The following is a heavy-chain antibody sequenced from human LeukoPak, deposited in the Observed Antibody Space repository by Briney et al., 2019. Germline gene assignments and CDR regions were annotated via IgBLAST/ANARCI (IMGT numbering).Heavy chain of an antibody. D-gene: IGHD6-13*01. CDR2: FDPEDGET. J-gene: IGHJ4*02. Sequence: ASVKVSCKASGYTFTSYYMHWVRQAPGKGLEWMGGFDPEDGETIYAQKFQGRVTMTEDTSTDTAYMELSSLRSEDTAVYYCAAGREYSSSWDFDYWGQGTLVTVSS. CDR3: AAGREYSSSWDFDY. V-gene: IGHV1-24*01. CDR1: GYTFTSYY.